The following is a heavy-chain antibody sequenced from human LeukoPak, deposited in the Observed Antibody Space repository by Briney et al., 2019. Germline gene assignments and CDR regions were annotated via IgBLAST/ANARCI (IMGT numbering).Heavy chain of an antibody. D-gene: IGHD3-9*01. CDR3: AGQGPPLVYYDILTGYYFDY. CDR2: IYPADSDT. CDR1: GYSFTSYW. V-gene: IGHV5-51*01. J-gene: IGHJ4*02. Sequence: GESLKISCKGSGYSFTSYWIGWVRQMPGKGLEWMGIIYPADSDTIYSPSFQGQVTISADKSISTAYLQWRSLKASDTAMYYCAGQGPPLVYYDILTGYYFDYWGQGTLVTVSS.